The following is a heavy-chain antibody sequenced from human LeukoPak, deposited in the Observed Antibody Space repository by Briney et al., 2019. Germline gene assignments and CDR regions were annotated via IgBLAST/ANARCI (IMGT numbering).Heavy chain of an antibody. CDR1: GFTFNRYN. D-gene: IGHD5-12*01. CDR3: ARGPSGYHNT. J-gene: IGHJ4*02. V-gene: IGHV3-21*04. CDR2: ISTSSSYI. Sequence: PGGSLRLSCAASGFTFNRYNMNWVRRAPGKGLEWVSSISTSSSYIYYADSVKGRITISRDNAENSLHLQMDSLRAEDTAMYYCARGPSGYHNTGGQGTLVTVSS.